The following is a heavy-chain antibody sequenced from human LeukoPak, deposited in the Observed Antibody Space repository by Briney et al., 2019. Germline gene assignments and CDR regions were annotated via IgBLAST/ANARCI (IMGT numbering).Heavy chain of an antibody. CDR2: INSDGSST. J-gene: IGHJ3*02. CDR3: ARDMKAAGLNPNAFDI. Sequence: GGSLRLSCAASGFTFSSYWMRWVRHAPGKGLVWVSRINSDGSSTSYADSVKGRFTISRDNAKSTLYLQMNSLRAEDTAVYYCARDMKAAGLNPNAFDIWGQGTMVTVSS. D-gene: IGHD6-13*01. CDR1: GFTFSSYW. V-gene: IGHV3-74*01.